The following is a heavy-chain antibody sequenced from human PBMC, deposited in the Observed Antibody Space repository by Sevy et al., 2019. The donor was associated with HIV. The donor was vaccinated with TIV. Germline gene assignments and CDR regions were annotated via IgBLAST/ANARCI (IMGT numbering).Heavy chain of an antibody. D-gene: IGHD3-10*01. CDR3: AHNVMVRGVQYYVDY. J-gene: IGHJ4*02. CDR1: GFSLSTSGVG. V-gene: IGHV2-5*02. CDR2: IYWDDDK. Sequence: SGPTLVKPTQTLTLTCTFSGFSLSTSGVGVGWIRQPPGNALEWLALIYWDDDKRYSPSLKSRLTITKDASKNQVVLTMTNMDPVDTPTYYCAHNVMVRGVQYYVDYWGQGTLVTVSS.